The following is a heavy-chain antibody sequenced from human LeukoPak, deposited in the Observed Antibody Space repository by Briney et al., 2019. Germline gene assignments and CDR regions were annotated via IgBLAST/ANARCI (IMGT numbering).Heavy chain of an antibody. CDR3: ARVSVRDSRYYYYGMDV. J-gene: IGHJ6*02. Sequence: SETLSLTCAVSGGSISSYYWSWIRQPPGKGLGWIGYIYYSGSTNYNPSLKSRVTISVDTSTNQFSLKLSSVTAADTAVYYCARVSVRDSRYYYYGMDVWGQGTTVTVSS. CDR2: IYYSGST. CDR1: GGSISSYY. D-gene: IGHD3-10*01. V-gene: IGHV4-59*01.